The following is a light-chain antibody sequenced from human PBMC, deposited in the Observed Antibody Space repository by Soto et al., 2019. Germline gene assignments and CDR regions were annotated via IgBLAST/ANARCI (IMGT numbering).Light chain of an antibody. Sequence: VLTQSPGTLSLSPGERATLSCRASQSVSSSYLAWYQQKPGQAPRLLIYGASSRATGIPDRFSGSGSGTDFTLTISRLEPEDFAVYYCQQFGSSLLTFGGGTKVEIK. CDR1: QSVSSSY. CDR3: QQFGSSLLT. CDR2: GAS. J-gene: IGKJ4*01. V-gene: IGKV3-20*01.